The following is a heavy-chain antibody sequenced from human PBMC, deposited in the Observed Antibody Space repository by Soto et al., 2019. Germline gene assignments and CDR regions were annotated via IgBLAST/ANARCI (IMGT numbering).Heavy chain of an antibody. CDR2: ISSSSSYT. CDR3: ARVGGVVVADPEYYFDY. Sequence: QVQLVESGGGLVKPGGSLRLSCAASGFTFSDYYMSWIRQAPGKGLEWVSYISSSSSYTNYADSVKGRFTISRDNAKNSLYLQMNSLRAEDTAVYYCARVGGVVVADPEYYFDYWGQGTLVTVSS. J-gene: IGHJ4*02. CDR1: GFTFSDYY. V-gene: IGHV3-11*05. D-gene: IGHD2-15*01.